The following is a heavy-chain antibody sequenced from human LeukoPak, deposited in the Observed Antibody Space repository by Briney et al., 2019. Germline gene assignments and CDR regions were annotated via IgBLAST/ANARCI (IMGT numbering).Heavy chain of an antibody. J-gene: IGHJ3*02. D-gene: IGHD1-26*01. Sequence: GVSLRLSCAASGFTFSTYNMNWVRQAPGKGLEWVSSINGRGNYIYYADSVKGRFTISRDNAKNSLYLQMNSLRAEDTAVYYCAREDGIVGASSAFDIWGQGTMVTVSS. CDR1: GFTFSTYN. CDR3: AREDGIVGASSAFDI. V-gene: IGHV3-21*06. CDR2: INGRGNYI.